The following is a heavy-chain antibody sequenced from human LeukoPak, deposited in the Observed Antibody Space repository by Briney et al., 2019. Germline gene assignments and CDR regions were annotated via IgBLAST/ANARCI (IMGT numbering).Heavy chain of an antibody. CDR3: ARLEITTVTTSDY. Sequence: SVKVSCKASGDTFSSYAISWVRQAPGQGLEWMGGIIPIFGTANYAQKFQGRVTITADESTSTAYMELSSLRSADTAVYYCARLEITTVTTSDYWGQGTLVTVSS. D-gene: IGHD4-17*01. CDR2: IIPIFGTA. J-gene: IGHJ4*02. V-gene: IGHV1-69*13. CDR1: GDTFSSYA.